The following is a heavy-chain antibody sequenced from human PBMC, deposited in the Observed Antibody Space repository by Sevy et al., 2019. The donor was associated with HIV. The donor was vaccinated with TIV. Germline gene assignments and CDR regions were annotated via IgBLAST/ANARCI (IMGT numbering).Heavy chain of an antibody. CDR2: ISYDGSNK. J-gene: IGHJ3*02. CDR1: GFTFSSYG. CDR3: AKDARYEGFVAFDI. D-gene: IGHD3-3*01. Sequence: GGSLRLSCAASGFTFSSYGMHWVRQAPGKGLEWVAVISYDGSNKYYADSVKGRFTISRDNSKNTLYLQMNSLRAEDTAVYCCAKDARYEGFVAFDIWGQGTMVTVSS. V-gene: IGHV3-30*18.